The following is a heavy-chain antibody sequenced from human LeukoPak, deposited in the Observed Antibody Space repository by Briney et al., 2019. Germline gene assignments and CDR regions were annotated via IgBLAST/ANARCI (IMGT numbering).Heavy chain of an antibody. CDR3: AREGRDTAGSRLAEDV. D-gene: IGHD5-18*01. CDR1: GFTFSSYG. Sequence: GGSLGLSCAASGFTFSSYGMHWVRQAPGKGLEWVAVIWYDGSNKYYADSVKGRFTISRDNSKNTLYLQMNSLRVEDTAVYYCAREGRDTAGSRLAEDVWGKGTTVTVSP. V-gene: IGHV3-33*01. CDR2: IWYDGSNK. J-gene: IGHJ6*04.